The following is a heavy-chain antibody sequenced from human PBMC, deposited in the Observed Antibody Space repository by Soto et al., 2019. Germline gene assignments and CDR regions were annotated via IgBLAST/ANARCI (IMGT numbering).Heavy chain of an antibody. CDR1: GYTFTGYY. J-gene: IGHJ6*02. Sequence: QVQLVQSGAEVKKPGASVKVSCKASGYTFTGYYMHWVRQAPGQGLEWMGWINPNSGGTNYAQKFQGWVTMTRDTSISTDYIELSRLRSDDTDVYYCARSIAVAGRNYYYGMDVWGQGTTVTVSS. D-gene: IGHD6-19*01. CDR2: INPNSGGT. V-gene: IGHV1-2*04. CDR3: ARSIAVAGRNYYYGMDV.